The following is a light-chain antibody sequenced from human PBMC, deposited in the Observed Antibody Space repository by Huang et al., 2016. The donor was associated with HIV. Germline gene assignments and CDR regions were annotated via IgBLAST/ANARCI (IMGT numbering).Light chain of an antibody. V-gene: IGKV1-9*01. CDR1: QDITNY. CDR3: HQHNSFPLT. CDR2: AAS. J-gene: IGKJ4*01. Sequence: IQLTQSPSSLSASVGDRVSITCRASQDITNYVAWYHQKPGTAPKLLIYAASTLETGVPARFSGSGSVTEFLLTIANLQPEDSATYYCHQHNSFPLTFGGGTRVEI.